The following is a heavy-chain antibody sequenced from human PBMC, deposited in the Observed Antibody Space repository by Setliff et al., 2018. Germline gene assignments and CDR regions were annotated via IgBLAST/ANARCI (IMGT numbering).Heavy chain of an antibody. CDR1: GFTFSSYA. CDR2: ISSRSSYI. J-gene: IGHJ4*02. D-gene: IGHD2-15*01. CDR3: ARSPLGYCSGGSCYRKDYFDY. Sequence: ETLSLSCAASGFTFSSYAMSWVRQAPGEGLEWVSSISSRSSYIYYADSVKGRFTISRDNAKNSLYLQMNSLSAEDTAAYYCARSPLGYCSGGSCYRKDYFDYWGQGTLVTVSS. V-gene: IGHV3-21*01.